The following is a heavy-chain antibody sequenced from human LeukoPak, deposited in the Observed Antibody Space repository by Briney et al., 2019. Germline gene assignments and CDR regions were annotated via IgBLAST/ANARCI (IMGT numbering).Heavy chain of an antibody. J-gene: IGHJ1*01. D-gene: IGHD2/OR15-2a*01. CDR3: ATNLIGAGEYFQQ. V-gene: IGHV3-11*01. CDR2: ISSGGDIM. Sequence: GGSLRLSCAASGLRFSDYYVSWIRQAPGKGLQWVSYISSGGDIMHYADSVKGRFTSSRDNAKNSGYLEMSSLGAEDTAVYYCATNLIGAGEYFQQWGQGTLVTVSS. CDR1: GLRFSDYY.